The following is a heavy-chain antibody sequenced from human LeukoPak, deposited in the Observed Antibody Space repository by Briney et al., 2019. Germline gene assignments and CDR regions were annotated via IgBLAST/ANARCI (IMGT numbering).Heavy chain of an antibody. CDR2: INSDGSST. CDR1: GLTFSSYW. D-gene: IGHD6-6*01. J-gene: IGHJ4*02. Sequence: GGSLRLSCAASGLTFSSYWMHWVRQAPGKGLVGVSRINSDGSSTSYADSVKGRFTISRDNAKNTLYLQMNSLRAEDTAVYYCARDIAARYYFDYWGQGTLVTVPS. V-gene: IGHV3-74*01. CDR3: ARDIAARYYFDY.